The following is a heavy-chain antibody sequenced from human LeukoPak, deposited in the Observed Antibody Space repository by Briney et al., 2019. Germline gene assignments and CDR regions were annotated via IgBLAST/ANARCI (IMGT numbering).Heavy chain of an antibody. CDR3: AREWLVRSYYYGMDV. D-gene: IGHD6-19*01. CDR2: IYSGGST. V-gene: IGHV3-53*01. Sequence: GGSLRLSCAASGFTVSSNYMSRVRQAPGKGLEWVSVIYSGGSTYYADSVKGRFTISRDNSKNTLYLQMNSLRAEDTAVYYCAREWLVRSYYYGMDVWGQGTTVTVSS. CDR1: GFTVSSNY. J-gene: IGHJ6*02.